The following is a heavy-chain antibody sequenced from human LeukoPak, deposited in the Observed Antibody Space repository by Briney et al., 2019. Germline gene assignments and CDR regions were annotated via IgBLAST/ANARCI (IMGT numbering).Heavy chain of an antibody. CDR1: GFTFTNYA. V-gene: IGHV3-23*01. CDR3: ARCASYSSSWDWSLGYYYYYMDV. J-gene: IGHJ6*03. CDR2: ISGRGGST. D-gene: IGHD6-13*01. Sequence: GGSLRLSCAASGFTFTNYAMSWVRQAPGKGLEWVSAISGRGGSTYYADSVRGRFTISRDNAKNSLYLQMNSLRAEDTAVYYCARCASYSSSWDWSLGYYYYYMDVWGKGTTVTVSS.